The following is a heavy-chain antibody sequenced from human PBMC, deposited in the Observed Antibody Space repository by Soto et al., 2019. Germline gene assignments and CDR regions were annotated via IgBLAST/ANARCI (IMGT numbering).Heavy chain of an antibody. CDR3: AKRGRGGYGSGYFDY. J-gene: IGHJ4*02. Sequence: EVQLLESGGGLVQPGGSLRLSCAASGFTFSSYAMSWVRQAPGKGLEWVSAISGSGGSTYYADSVKGRFTISRDNSKNTLYLQMNSLRAEDTAIYYCAKRGRGGYGSGYFDYWGQGTLVTVSS. CDR1: GFTFSSYA. V-gene: IGHV3-23*01. CDR2: ISGSGGST. D-gene: IGHD3-10*01.